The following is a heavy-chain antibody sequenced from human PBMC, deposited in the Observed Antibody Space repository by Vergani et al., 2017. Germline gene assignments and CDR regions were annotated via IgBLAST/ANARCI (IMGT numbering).Heavy chain of an antibody. CDR2: ISFDGSNK. CDR1: GFTFSNYA. J-gene: IGHJ4*02. D-gene: IGHD3-3*01. CDR3: ARDGVVRFLESFYFDF. Sequence: QVQLVESRGGVVQPGRSLRLSCAASGFTFSNYAMHWVRQAPGKGLEWVAVISFDGSNKYYADSVKGRFIISRDNPKNTLYLQMHSLRAEDTAVYYCARDGVVRFLESFYFDFWGQGTLVTVSS. V-gene: IGHV3-30*04.